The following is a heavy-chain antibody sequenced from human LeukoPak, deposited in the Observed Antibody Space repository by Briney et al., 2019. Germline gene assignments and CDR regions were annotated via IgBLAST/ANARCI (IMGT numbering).Heavy chain of an antibody. CDR3: ARSDGDYGIGAFDI. J-gene: IGHJ3*02. CDR1: GFTFSSYS. D-gene: IGHD4-17*01. V-gene: IGHV3-21*01. CDR2: ISSSSSYI. Sequence: GGSLRLSCAASGFTFSSYSMNWVRQAPGKGLEWVSSISSSSSYIYYADSVKGRFTISRDNAKNSLYLQMNSLRAEDTAAYYCARSDGDYGIGAFDIWGQGTMVTVSS.